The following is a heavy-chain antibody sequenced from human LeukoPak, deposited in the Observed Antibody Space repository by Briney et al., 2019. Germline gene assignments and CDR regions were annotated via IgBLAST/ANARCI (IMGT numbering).Heavy chain of an antibody. CDR3: ARGTGTSTFDY. D-gene: IGHD1-1*01. V-gene: IGHV3-21*01. Sequence: PGGSLRLSCAASGFTFSSYSMNWVRQAPGKGLEWVSSISSSSSYICYADSVKGRFTISRDNAKNSLYLQMNSLRAEDTAVYYCARGTGTSTFDYWGQGTLVTVSS. J-gene: IGHJ4*02. CDR2: ISSSSSYI. CDR1: GFTFSSYS.